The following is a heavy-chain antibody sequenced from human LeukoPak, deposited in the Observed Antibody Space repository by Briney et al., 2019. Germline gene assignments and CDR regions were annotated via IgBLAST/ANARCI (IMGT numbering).Heavy chain of an antibody. CDR1: GGSISSYY. CDR3: ARAMIVVTLDY. J-gene: IGHJ4*02. V-gene: IGHV4-59*08. D-gene: IGHD3-22*01. Sequence: SETLSLTCTVSGGSISSYYWSWIRQPPGKGLEWIGSIYHSGSTYYNPSLKSRVTISVDTSKNQFSLKLSSVTAADTAVYYCARAMIVVTLDYWGQGTLVTVSS. CDR2: IYHSGST.